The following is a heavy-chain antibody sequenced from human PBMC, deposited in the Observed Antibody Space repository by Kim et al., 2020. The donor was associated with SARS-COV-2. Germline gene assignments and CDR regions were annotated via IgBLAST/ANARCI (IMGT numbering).Heavy chain of an antibody. D-gene: IGHD3-16*01. V-gene: IGHV1-2*02. CDR3: VRDTDRHGAFFDY. J-gene: IGHJ4*02. Sequence: HYAQKFQGRVTMTSDTYLVTASMELNSLRSHDTAMYYCVRDTDRHGAFFDYWGEGTLVTVSS.